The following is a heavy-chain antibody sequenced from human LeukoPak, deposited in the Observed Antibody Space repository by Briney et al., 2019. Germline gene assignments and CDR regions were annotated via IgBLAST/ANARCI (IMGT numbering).Heavy chain of an antibody. D-gene: IGHD3-3*01. CDR1: GFTFSSYS. Sequence: GGSLGLSCAASGFTFSSYSMNWVRQAPGKGLEWVSSISSSSSYIYYADSVKGRSTISRDNAKNSLYLQMNSLRAEDTAVYYCARSYFDVWGGGMDVWGQGTTVTVSS. J-gene: IGHJ6*02. V-gene: IGHV3-21*01. CDR3: ARSYFDVWGGGMDV. CDR2: ISSSSSYI.